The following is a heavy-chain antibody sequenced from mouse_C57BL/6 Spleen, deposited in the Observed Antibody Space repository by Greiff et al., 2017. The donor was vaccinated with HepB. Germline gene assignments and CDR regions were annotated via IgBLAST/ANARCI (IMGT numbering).Heavy chain of an antibody. CDR3: ERQEGRPWFAY. V-gene: IGHV1-69*01. CDR1: GYTFTSYW. Sequence: VQLQQPGAELVMPGASVKLSCKASGYTFTSYWMHWVKQRPGQGLEWIGEIDPSDSYTNYNQKFKGKSTLTVDKSSSTAYMRLSSLTSEDSAVYYCERQEGRPWFAYWGQGTLVTVSA. J-gene: IGHJ3*01. CDR2: IDPSDSYT.